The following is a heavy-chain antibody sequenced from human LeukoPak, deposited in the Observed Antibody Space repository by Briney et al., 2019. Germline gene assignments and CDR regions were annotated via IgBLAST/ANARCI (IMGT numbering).Heavy chain of an antibody. V-gene: IGHV1-18*04. CDR3: ATKLPGIAAAATPLDNWFDP. D-gene: IGHD6-13*01. CDR2: ISAYNGNT. CDR1: GYTFTGYY. Sequence: GASVKVSCKASGYTFTGYYMHWVRQAPGQGLEWMGWISAYNGNTNYAQKLQGRVTMTADTSTSTAYMELRSLRSDDTAVYYCATKLPGIAAAATPLDNWFDPWGQGTLVTVSP. J-gene: IGHJ5*02.